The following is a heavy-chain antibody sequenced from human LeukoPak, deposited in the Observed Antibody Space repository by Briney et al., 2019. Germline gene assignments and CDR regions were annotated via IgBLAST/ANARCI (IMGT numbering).Heavy chain of an antibody. J-gene: IGHJ4*02. D-gene: IGHD2-15*01. CDR3: ARDGGDCSGDSCYVDY. Sequence: PGGSLRLSCTVSGFTVSSNSMSWVRQAPGKGLEWVSSIKWNGGSTGYADSVKGRFTISRDNAKNSLYLQMNSLRAEDTALYYCARDGGDCSGDSCYVDYWGQGTLVTVSS. CDR2: IKWNGGST. CDR1: GFTVSSNS. V-gene: IGHV3-20*04.